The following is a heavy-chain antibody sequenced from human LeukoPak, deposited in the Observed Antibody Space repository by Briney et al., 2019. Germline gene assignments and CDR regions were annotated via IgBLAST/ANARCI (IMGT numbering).Heavy chain of an antibody. CDR3: AREGVVGAYGHFDY. D-gene: IGHD2-15*01. Sequence: SETLSLTCAIYGGSFSGYYWRWIRQPPGKGLEWLGEINHSGSNNYNPSLKSRVTISVDTSKNQFSLKLSSVTAADTAVYYCAREGVVGAYGHFDYWGQGTLVTVSS. J-gene: IGHJ4*02. CDR2: INHSGSN. CDR1: GGSFSGYY. V-gene: IGHV4-34*01.